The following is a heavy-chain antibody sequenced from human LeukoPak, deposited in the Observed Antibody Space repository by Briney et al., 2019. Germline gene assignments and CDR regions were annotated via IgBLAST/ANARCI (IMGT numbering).Heavy chain of an antibody. CDR1: GYTFTSYG. D-gene: IGHD6-13*01. CDR3: ARRGEIAAAGTDYYYGMDV. J-gene: IGHJ6*02. CDR2: ISTDNDNT. Sequence: ASVKVSCKTSGYTFTSYGITWLRQAPGQGLEWMGRISTDNDNTDYAQKYQGRVTMTTDTSTTTVYMELRSLRSDDTAVYYCARRGEIAAAGTDYYYGMDVWGQGTTVTVSS. V-gene: IGHV1-18*01.